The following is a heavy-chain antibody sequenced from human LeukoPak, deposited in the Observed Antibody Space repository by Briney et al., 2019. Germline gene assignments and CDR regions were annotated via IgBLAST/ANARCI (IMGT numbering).Heavy chain of an antibody. D-gene: IGHD3-22*01. J-gene: IGHJ5*02. CDR3: ARVLGVVDPSVGWFDP. V-gene: IGHV1-18*01. CDR2: ISAYNGHT. Sequence: GASVKVSCKASGYTFTNYGISWVRQAPGQGLEWMGWISAYNGHTNYAQKLQGRVTMTRDTSTSTAYMELRSLRSDDPAVYYCARVLGVVDPSVGWFDPWGQGTLVTVSS. CDR1: GYTFTNYG.